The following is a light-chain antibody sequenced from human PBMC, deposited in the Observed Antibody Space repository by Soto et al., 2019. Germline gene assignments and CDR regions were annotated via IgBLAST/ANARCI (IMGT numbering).Light chain of an antibody. J-gene: IGKJ1*01. Sequence: EIVWTQSPATLSLSPGERATLSCRASQTVSRNLAWYQQRPGQAPRLLIYDAFSRATGIPDRFSASGSGTDFTLTISRLEPEDSAVYYCQQYKTFGQGTKVDIK. CDR2: DAF. CDR3: QQYKT. CDR1: QTVSRN. V-gene: IGKV3-20*01.